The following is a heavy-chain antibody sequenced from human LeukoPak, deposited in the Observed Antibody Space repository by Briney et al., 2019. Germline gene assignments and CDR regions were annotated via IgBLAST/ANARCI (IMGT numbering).Heavy chain of an antibody. Sequence: PGTSLRLSCAASGFTLTSYGMHWVRQAPGKGLEWVAVIWYDGSNKYYADSVKGRFTISRDNSKNTLYLQMNSPRAEDTAVYYCARGLYYYDSSGYYYVPPYFDYWGQGTLVTVSS. CDR2: IWYDGSNK. V-gene: IGHV3-33*08. CDR1: GFTLTSYG. D-gene: IGHD3-22*01. CDR3: ARGLYYYDSSGYYYVPPYFDY. J-gene: IGHJ4*02.